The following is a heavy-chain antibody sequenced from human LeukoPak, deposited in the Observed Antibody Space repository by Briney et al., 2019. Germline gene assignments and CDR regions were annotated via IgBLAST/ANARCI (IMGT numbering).Heavy chain of an antibody. CDR2: SWYDDVLK. Sequence: GGSLRLSCAAPGVIFSSYIIHWVRQALDKGLEWLAVSWYDDVLKSYANSVRGRFTLSRDNSKKTLYLQMDSLRVDDTAMYYCVKESDGFDIWGQGTMVIVSS. J-gene: IGHJ3*02. CDR1: GVIFSSYI. CDR3: VKESDGFDI. V-gene: IGHV3-30*02.